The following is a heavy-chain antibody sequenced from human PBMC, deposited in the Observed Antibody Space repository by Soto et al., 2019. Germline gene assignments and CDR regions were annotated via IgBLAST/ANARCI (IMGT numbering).Heavy chain of an antibody. V-gene: IGHV3-30*18. CDR3: AKGAQAAAVLDH. J-gene: IGHJ4*02. CDR2: ISFDGKNR. CDR1: GFTFSLYG. D-gene: IGHD6-25*01. Sequence: QVQLLEAGGGVVQPGRSLKLSCTTSGFTFSLYGMHWVRQAPGKGLEWLAVISFDGKNRYYADSVKGRFTISRDNYKTTLFLQMSNLRADDPAVYFCAKGAQAAAVLDHWGKGALVTVAS.